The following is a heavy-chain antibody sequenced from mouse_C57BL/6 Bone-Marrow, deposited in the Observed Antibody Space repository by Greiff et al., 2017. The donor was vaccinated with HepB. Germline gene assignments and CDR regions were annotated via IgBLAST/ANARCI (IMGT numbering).Heavy chain of an antibody. CDR3: TRRGIYDYALYY. CDR2: IHPNSGST. CDR1: GYTFTSYW. D-gene: IGHD2-4*01. V-gene: IGHV1-64*01. Sequence: QVQLKQPGAELVKPGASVKLSCKASGYTFTSYWMHWVKQRPGQGLEWIGMIHPNSGSTNYNEKFKSKATLTVDNSSSTAYMQLSSLTSEDSAVYYCTRRGIYDYALYYWGQGTTLTVSS. J-gene: IGHJ2*01.